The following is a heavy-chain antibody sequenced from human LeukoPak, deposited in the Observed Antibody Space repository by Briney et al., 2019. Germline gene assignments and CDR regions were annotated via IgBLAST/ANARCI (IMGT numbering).Heavy chain of an antibody. V-gene: IGHV3-23*01. CDR1: GFTFSNYG. CDR3: ERDPSEYEYNRGWYRDF. Sequence: QPGGSLRLACAASGFTFSNYGMAWFRQAPGKGLEWVSTINIRADETHYADSVKGRFTISRDNSKSTLALQMTSLRVDDTAVYYCERDPSEYEYNRGWYRDFWGQGSPVIVSS. CDR2: INIRADET. J-gene: IGHJ4*02. D-gene: IGHD6-19*01.